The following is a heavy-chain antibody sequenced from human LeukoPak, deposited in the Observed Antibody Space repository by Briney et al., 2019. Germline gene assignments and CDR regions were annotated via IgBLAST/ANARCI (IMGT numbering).Heavy chain of an antibody. CDR1: GYTFISYY. V-gene: IGHV1-46*01. CDR2: LNPSGGYP. J-gene: IGHJ4*02. CDR3: ARERPSSGFFDY. D-gene: IGHD6-19*01. Sequence: ASVTVSFKASGYTFISYYMHWVRQAPGHGLEWMVTLNPSGGYPTYAQKFQGRVTMTRDTSTSTVYMEVSSLRSEDTALYYCARERPSSGFFDYWGQGSPVTVSS.